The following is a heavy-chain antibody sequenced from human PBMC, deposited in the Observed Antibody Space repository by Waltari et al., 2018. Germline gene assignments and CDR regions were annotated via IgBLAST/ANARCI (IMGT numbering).Heavy chain of an antibody. CDR3: ARVARGTLYDAFDI. J-gene: IGHJ3*02. CDR1: GLAVRSSL. Sequence: EVQLMDSGGGLVQPGGPLSLSCVASGLAVRSSLMSWVRQGPGKGLEWVSAIFSGDTTYYTDSVKGRFSTSRDNSKNTLFLQMNSLGAEDTAVYYCARVARGTLYDAFDIWGQGTMVTVSS. D-gene: IGHD1-26*01. CDR2: IFSGDTT. V-gene: IGHV3-66*01.